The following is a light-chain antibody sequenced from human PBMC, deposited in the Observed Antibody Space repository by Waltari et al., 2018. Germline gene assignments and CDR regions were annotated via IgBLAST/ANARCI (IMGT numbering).Light chain of an antibody. CDR2: KAS. Sequence: DIQMTQSPSTLSASVGDRVTITCRASQSVSSWVAWYQQKPGKAPNLLIYKASSLESGVPSRFSGSGSGTEFTLTISGLQPDDFATDHCQQSNSYPWTFGQGTKVEIK. CDR1: QSVSSW. CDR3: QQSNSYPWT. V-gene: IGKV1-5*03. J-gene: IGKJ1*01.